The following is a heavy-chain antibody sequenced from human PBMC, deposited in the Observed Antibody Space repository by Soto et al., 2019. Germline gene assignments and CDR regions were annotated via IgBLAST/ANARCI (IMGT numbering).Heavy chain of an antibody. D-gene: IGHD5-12*01. V-gene: IGHV1-69*13. CDR1: GCTFSSYA. CDR3: ARGPERWLQSSYFDY. J-gene: IGHJ4*02. CDR2: IIPIFGTA. Sequence: SVKVSCKASGCTFSSYAISCVRQAPGQGLEWMGGIIPIFGTANYAQKFQGRVTITADESTSTAYMELSSLRSEDTAAYYCARGPERWLQSSYFDYWGQGTLVTVSS.